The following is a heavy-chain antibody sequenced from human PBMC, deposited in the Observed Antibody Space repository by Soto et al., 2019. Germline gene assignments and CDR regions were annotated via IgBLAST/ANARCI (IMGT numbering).Heavy chain of an antibody. Sequence: PSETLSLTCTVSGGSVSSGSYYWSWIRQHPGRGLEWIGYIYYTGNPYYTPPLQSRIPISLDTSNSHFSLRLTSVTAADTAMYFCARAERFPRSCFDTWGKGPQVTGPS. CDR3: ARAERFPRSCFDT. V-gene: IGHV4-31*03. D-gene: IGHD3-10*01. CDR2: IYYTGNP. CDR1: GGSVSSGSYY. J-gene: IGHJ5*02.